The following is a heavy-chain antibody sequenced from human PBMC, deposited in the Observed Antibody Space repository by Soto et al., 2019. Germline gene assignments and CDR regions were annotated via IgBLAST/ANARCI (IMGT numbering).Heavy chain of an antibody. CDR2: IYPGDSDT. D-gene: IGHD2-2*01. CDR1: GYSFTNYW. CDR3: ARLSCSTTTSGGYSYYDMDV. J-gene: IGHJ6*02. V-gene: IGHV5-51*01. Sequence: LWESLKIACKGSGYSFTNYWIGWVRQMPGEGLEWIGIIYPGDSDTRYSPSFQGQITISADKSISTAYLQWSSLKASDTAIYYCARLSCSTTTSGGYSYYDMDVWGQGTTVTVSS.